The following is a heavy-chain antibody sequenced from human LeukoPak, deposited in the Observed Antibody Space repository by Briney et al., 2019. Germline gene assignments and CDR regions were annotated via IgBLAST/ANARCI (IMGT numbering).Heavy chain of an antibody. D-gene: IGHD3-10*01. CDR2: ISGSDGTT. J-gene: IGHJ4*02. Sequence: PGGSLRLSCAASGFTFSNYAMSWVRQAPGKGLEWVSGISGSDGTTYYADSVKGRFTISRDNSKNTLYLQMNSLRAEDTAVYYCARGYYGSGSYNDYWGQGTLVTVSS. CDR1: GFTFSNYA. CDR3: ARGYYGSGSYNDY. V-gene: IGHV3-23*01.